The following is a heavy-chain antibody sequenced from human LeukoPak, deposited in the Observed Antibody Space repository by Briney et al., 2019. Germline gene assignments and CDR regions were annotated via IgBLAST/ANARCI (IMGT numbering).Heavy chain of an antibody. CDR2: IYPGDSDT. CDR3: ARLLGYYSSTSCNGDWFDP. D-gene: IGHD2-2*01. V-gene: IGHV5-51*01. CDR1: GYSFTSYW. J-gene: IGHJ5*02. Sequence: GESLKISCKGSGYSFTSYWSGWVRQMPGKGLEWMGIIYPGDSDTRYSPSFQGQVTISADKSISTAYLQWSSLKASDTAMYYCARLLGYYSSTSCNGDWFDPWGQGTLVTVSS.